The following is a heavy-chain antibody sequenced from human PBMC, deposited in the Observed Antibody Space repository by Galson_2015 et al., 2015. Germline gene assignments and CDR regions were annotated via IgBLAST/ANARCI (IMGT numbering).Heavy chain of an antibody. CDR2: ITSRSSTI. D-gene: IGHD2-15*01. CDR3: ARDLGYCSGTSCYSVGAFDI. CDR1: GFIFSNYS. Sequence: SLRLSCAASGFIFSNYSMSWVRQAPGKGPEWISYITSRSSTIYYSDSVKGRFTISRDNAKNSLYLEMKSLRDEDTALYYCARDLGYCSGTSCYSVGAFDIWGQGTMVTVSS. V-gene: IGHV3-48*02. J-gene: IGHJ3*02.